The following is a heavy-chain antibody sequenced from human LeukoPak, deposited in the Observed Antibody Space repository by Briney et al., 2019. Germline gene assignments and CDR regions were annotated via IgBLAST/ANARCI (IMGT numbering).Heavy chain of an antibody. D-gene: IGHD2-2*01. CDR2: IQQDGSDK. CDR1: GFTFSSHW. CDR3: AKDLWGCSTASCPDY. J-gene: IGHJ4*02. V-gene: IGHV3-7*01. Sequence: GGSLRLSCAASGFTFSSHWMSWVRQAPGKGLEWVANIQQDGSDKNYVDSVKGRFTISRDNAKNSLYLQMNSLRAEDAAVYYCAKDLWGCSTASCPDYWGQGTLVTVSS.